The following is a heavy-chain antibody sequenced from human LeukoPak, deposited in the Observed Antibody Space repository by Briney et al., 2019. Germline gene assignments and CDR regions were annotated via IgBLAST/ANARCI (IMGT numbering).Heavy chain of an antibody. Sequence: PGGSLRLSCAASGFTFSSYSMNWVRQAPGKGLEWVSSISSSSSYIYYADSVKGRFTISRDNSKNTLYLQMNSLRAEDTAVYYCAKDRIAYSSSWYGFDYWGQGTLVTASS. D-gene: IGHD6-13*01. CDR1: GFTFSSYS. CDR2: ISSSSSYI. CDR3: AKDRIAYSSSWYGFDY. V-gene: IGHV3-21*04. J-gene: IGHJ4*02.